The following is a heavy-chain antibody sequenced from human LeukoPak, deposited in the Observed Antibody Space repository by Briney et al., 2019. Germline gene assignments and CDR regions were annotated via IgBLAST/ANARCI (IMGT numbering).Heavy chain of an antibody. Sequence: SETLSLTCTVSGVSISSYYWSWIRQPPGKGLEWIGYIYYSGSTNYNPSLKSRVTISVDTSKNQFSLKLSSVTAADTAVYYCARWGGVATISPFDYWGQGTLVTVSS. CDR1: GVSISSYY. D-gene: IGHD5-12*01. CDR3: ARWGGVATISPFDY. V-gene: IGHV4-59*01. CDR2: IYYSGST. J-gene: IGHJ4*02.